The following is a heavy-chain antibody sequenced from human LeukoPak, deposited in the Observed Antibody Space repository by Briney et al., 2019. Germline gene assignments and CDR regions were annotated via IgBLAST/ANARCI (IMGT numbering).Heavy chain of an antibody. D-gene: IGHD1-1*01. V-gene: IGHV4-61*01. CDR1: GGSVSSDNYY. Sequence: PSETLSLTCTVSGGSVSSDNYYWTWIRQPRGKGLEWIGWTYYTGNSNYNPSLKSRVTISLDTSKNQFSLKLSSVTAAHTAVYYCARGYYLPKTAEVGTTALFDYWGQGTLVTVSS. CDR2: TYYTGNS. J-gene: IGHJ4*02. CDR3: ARGYYLPKTAEVGTTALFDY.